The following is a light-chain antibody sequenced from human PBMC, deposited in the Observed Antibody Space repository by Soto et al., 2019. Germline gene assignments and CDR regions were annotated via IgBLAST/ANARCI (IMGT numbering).Light chain of an antibody. CDR2: GNN. V-gene: IGLV1-40*01. CDR1: SSNIGAGYD. CDR3: QSYDSSLSGRV. Sequence: QSVLTQPPSVSGAPGQRVTISCTGSSSNIGAGYDVHWYQQLPGTAPKLLISGNNNRPSGVPDRFSGSKSGTSASLAITGFQAEDEADYYCQSYDSSLSGRVFGTGTKLTVL. J-gene: IGLJ1*01.